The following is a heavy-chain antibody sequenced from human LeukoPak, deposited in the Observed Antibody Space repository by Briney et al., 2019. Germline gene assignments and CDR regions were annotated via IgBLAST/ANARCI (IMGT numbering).Heavy chain of an antibody. Sequence: SETLSLTCTVSGGSVSSYYWSWIRQPPGKGLEWIGYIYYSGSTNYNPSLKSRVTISVDTSKNQFSLKLSSVTAADTAVYYCARGEMATISFGYWGQGTLVTVSS. CDR1: GGSVSSYY. CDR2: IYYSGST. CDR3: ARGEMATISFGY. D-gene: IGHD5-24*01. V-gene: IGHV4-59*02. J-gene: IGHJ4*02.